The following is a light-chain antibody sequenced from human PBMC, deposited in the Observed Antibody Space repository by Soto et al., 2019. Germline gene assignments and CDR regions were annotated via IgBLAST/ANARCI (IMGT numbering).Light chain of an antibody. V-gene: IGKV3D-15*01. CDR1: QSISSK. Sequence: EIVMRQSPATLSVSPGERATLSCRASQSISSKLAWYQQKPGQAPRLLIFGASTRATGIPDRFSGSGSGTDFTLTISRLEPEDFAVYYCQHYDTSYTTFGQGTKVDNK. CDR2: GAS. J-gene: IGKJ1*01. CDR3: QHYDTSYTT.